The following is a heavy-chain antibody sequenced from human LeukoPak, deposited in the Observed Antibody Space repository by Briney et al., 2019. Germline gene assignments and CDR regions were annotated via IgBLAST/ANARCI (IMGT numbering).Heavy chain of an antibody. CDR1: GYSFTSYG. CDR2: ISAYNGNT. J-gene: IGHJ4*02. Sequence: ASVKVSCKASGYSFTSYGISWVRQAPGQGLEWMGWISAYNGNTNYAQKLQGRVTMTTDTSTSTAYMELRSLRSDDTAVYYCARGAADYYDSSGYYWGQGTLVTVSS. CDR3: ARGAADYYDSSGYY. D-gene: IGHD3-22*01. V-gene: IGHV1-18*01.